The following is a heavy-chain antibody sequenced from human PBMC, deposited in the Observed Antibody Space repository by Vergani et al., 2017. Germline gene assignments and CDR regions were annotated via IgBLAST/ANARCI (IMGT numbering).Heavy chain of an antibody. CDR3: ARWSSGGSYFDY. Sequence: QVQLQQWGAGLLKPSETLSLTCAVYGGSFSGYYWSWIRQPPGKGLEWIGEINHSGSTNYNPSLKSRVTISVDTSKKQFSLKLSSVTAADTAVYYCARWSSGGSYFDYWGQGTLVTVSS. J-gene: IGHJ4*02. V-gene: IGHV4-34*01. D-gene: IGHD6-19*01. CDR2: INHSGST. CDR1: GGSFSGYY.